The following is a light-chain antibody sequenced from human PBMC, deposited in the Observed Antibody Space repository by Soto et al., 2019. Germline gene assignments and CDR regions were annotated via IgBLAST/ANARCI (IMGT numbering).Light chain of an antibody. CDR3: QQVNTYPQIT. CDR1: QDISIY. V-gene: IGKV1-9*01. Sequence: EIRLTQYPSFLSASVGDRFTITCMASQDISIYLAWYQQKPVKAPKLLIYAASTLQSWVPSRFSGRGSGTEFTLTISSLQPADFATYYCQQVNTYPQITVGQVTRLEIK. CDR2: AAS. J-gene: IGKJ5*01.